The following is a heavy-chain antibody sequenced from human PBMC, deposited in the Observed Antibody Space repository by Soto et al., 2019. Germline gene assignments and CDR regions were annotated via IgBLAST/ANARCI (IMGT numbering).Heavy chain of an antibody. V-gene: IGHV3-23*01. J-gene: IGHJ4*02. Sequence: GGSLRLSCAASGFTFSSYAMSWVRQAPGKGLEWVSAISGSGGSTYYADSVKGRFTISRDNSKNTLYLQMNSLRAEDTAVYYWAKAAPSHYYGSGSYYDYWGQGTLVTAPQ. D-gene: IGHD3-10*01. CDR2: ISGSGGST. CDR1: GFTFSSYA. CDR3: AKAAPSHYYGSGSYYDY.